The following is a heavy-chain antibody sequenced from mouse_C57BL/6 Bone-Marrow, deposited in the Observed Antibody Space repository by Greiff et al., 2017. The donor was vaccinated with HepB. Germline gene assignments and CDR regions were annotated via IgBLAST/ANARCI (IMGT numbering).Heavy chain of an antibody. CDR3: VRHGELYFDY. V-gene: IGHV10-1*01. Sequence: EVKLVESGGGLVQPKGSLKLSCAASGFSFNTYAMNWVRQAPGKGLEWVARIRSKSNNYATYYADSVKDRFTISRDESESMLYLQMNNLKTEDTAMYYCVRHGELYFDYWGQGTTLTVSS. J-gene: IGHJ2*01. CDR2: IRSKSNNYAT. CDR1: GFSFNTYA.